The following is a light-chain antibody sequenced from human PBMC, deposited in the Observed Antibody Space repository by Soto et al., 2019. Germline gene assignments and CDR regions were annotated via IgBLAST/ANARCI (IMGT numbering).Light chain of an antibody. CDR3: QQYGSSPPYT. J-gene: IGKJ2*01. CDR1: QNVGRNY. Sequence: EMVLTQSPGTLSLSPGERATLSCRASQNVGRNYVAWYQQKPGQAPRLLIFAASGRVTGIPDRFSGSGSGTDFTLTITRLEPEDFALYFCQQYGSSPPYTFGQGTTLEIK. CDR2: AAS. V-gene: IGKV3-20*01.